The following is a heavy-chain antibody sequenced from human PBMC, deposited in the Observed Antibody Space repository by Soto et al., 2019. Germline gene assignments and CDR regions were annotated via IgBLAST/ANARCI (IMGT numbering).Heavy chain of an antibody. D-gene: IGHD3-9*01. J-gene: IGHJ4*02. CDR2: IYWDDDK. Sequence: QITLKESGPTLVKPTQTLTLTCTFSGFSLSTSGVGVGWIRQPPGKALEWLALIYWDDDKRYSPSLKSRLTITKXISTTXXVLTMTNMDPVDTATYYCAHSQDILTGFIIGSFDYWGQGTLVTVSS. CDR1: GFSLSTSGVG. CDR3: AHSQDILTGFIIGSFDY. V-gene: IGHV2-5*02.